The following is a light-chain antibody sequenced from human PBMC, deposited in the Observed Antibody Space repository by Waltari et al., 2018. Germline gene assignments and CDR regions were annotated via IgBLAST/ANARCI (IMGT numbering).Light chain of an antibody. CDR2: DVT. CDR3: CSYGGNYRGV. Sequence: QSALTQPRSVSGSPGQSVTISCTGTSRDVGGYNYVSWYQHHPGKAPKLMIYDVTKRPSGVPDRFSGSKSGNTASLTISGLQAEDEADYYCCSYGGNYRGVFGGGTKLTVL. J-gene: IGLJ2*01. CDR1: SRDVGGYNY. V-gene: IGLV2-11*01.